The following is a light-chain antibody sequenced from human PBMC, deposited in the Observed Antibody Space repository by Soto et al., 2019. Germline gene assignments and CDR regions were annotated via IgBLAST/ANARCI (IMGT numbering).Light chain of an antibody. CDR3: QQRTNWPPWT. V-gene: IGKV3-11*01. Sequence: EIVLTQSPGTLSLSPGERATLSCRASQSVTTYLAWYQQKPGQAPRLLIYDASNRATGVPARFSGSGSGTDFTLTISSLEPEDFAVYYCQQRTNWPPWTLGQGTKVDIK. J-gene: IGKJ1*01. CDR2: DAS. CDR1: QSVTTY.